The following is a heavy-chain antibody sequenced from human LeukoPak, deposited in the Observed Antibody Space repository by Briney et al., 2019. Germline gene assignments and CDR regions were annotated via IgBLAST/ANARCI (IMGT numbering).Heavy chain of an antibody. CDR2: INHSGST. CDR1: GGSFSGYY. V-gene: IGHV4-34*01. Sequence: SETLSLTCAVCGGSFSGYYWSWIRQPPGKGLEWIGEINHSGSTNYNPSLKSRVTISVDTSKNQFSLKLSSVTAADTAVYYCARCGDDYGDFRTADYWGQGTLVTVSS. CDR3: ARCGDDYGDFRTADY. J-gene: IGHJ4*02. D-gene: IGHD4-17*01.